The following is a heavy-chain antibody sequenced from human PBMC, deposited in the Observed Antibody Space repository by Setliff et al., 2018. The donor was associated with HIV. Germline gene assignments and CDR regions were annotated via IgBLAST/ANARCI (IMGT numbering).Heavy chain of an antibody. CDR3: TTWLQ. CDR2: INPNAGST. CDR1: GYDFGFHY. D-gene: IGHD5-12*01. V-gene: IGHV1-46*01. Sequence: ASVKVSCKSSGYDFGFHYVHWVRQAPGQGFDWMGVINPNAGSTTYADRFQGRVTMTTDTSTSTAYMELRSLRSDDTAVYYCTTWLQWGQGTVVTVSS. J-gene: IGHJ1*01.